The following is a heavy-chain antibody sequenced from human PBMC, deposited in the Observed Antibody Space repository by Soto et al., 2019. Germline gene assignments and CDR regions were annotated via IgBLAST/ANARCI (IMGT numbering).Heavy chain of an antibody. D-gene: IGHD3-16*01. CDR3: ARVRVDAFDV. J-gene: IGHJ3*01. CDR2: ISSSSSYT. Sequence: QVQLVASGGGLVKPGGSMRLSCAASGFTFSDYYMSWIRQAPGKGLEWDSYISSSSSYTNYADSVKGRFTISGDNAENSLYLQMNSLRAEDTAVYYWARVRVDAFDVWSQGTMVTVSS. V-gene: IGHV3-11*05. CDR1: GFTFSDYY.